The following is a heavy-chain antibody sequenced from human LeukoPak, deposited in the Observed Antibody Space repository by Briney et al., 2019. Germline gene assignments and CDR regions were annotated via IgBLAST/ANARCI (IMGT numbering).Heavy chain of an antibody. CDR1: GFTFSSYS. Sequence: PGGSLTLSCAASGFTFSSYSMNWVRQAPGKGLEWVSCISSSGSIIYYADSVKGRFTISRDNAKNSLFLQMNSLRAEDTAVYYCARELSSSGPIWGQGTLVTVSS. CDR2: ISSSGSII. J-gene: IGHJ4*02. CDR3: ARELSSSGPI. D-gene: IGHD6-19*01. V-gene: IGHV3-48*01.